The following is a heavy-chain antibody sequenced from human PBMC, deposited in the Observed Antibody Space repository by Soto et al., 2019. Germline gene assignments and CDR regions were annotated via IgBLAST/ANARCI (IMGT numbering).Heavy chain of an antibody. CDR1: GGSISSYY. V-gene: IGHV4-59*01. CDR3: ARSTWGYAFDI. CDR2: IYKSGTT. J-gene: IGHJ3*02. D-gene: IGHD1-26*01. Sequence: QVQLQESGPGLVKPSETLSLTCTVPGGSISSYYWTWIRQPPGKGLEWIGYIYKSGTTNYNPSLKSRVTISVDTSKNQFSLTLSSVTAADTAVYYCARSTWGYAFDIWGQGTMVTVSS.